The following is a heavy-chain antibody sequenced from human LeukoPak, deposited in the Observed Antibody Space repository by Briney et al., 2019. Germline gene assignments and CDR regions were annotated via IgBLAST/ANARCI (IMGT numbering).Heavy chain of an antibody. Sequence: SVKVSCKASGGTFSSYTISWVRQAPGQGLEWMGRIIPILGIANYAQKFQGRVTITADKSTSTAYMELSSLRSEDTAVYYCAGDLRYSSNWFDPWGQGTLVTVSS. CDR1: GGTFSSYT. D-gene: IGHD6-13*01. V-gene: IGHV1-69*04. J-gene: IGHJ5*02. CDR2: IIPILGIA. CDR3: AGDLRYSSNWFDP.